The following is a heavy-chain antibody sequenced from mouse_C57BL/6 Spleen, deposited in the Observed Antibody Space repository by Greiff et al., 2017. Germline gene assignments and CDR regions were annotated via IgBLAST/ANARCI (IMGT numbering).Heavy chain of an antibody. J-gene: IGHJ4*01. CDR2: IYPGDGDT. V-gene: IGHV1-80*01. CDR1: GYAFSSYW. Sequence: QVQLQQSGAELVKPGASVQISCKASGYAFSSYWMNCVKQRPGKGLEWLGQIYPGDGDTNSNGTFKGKATLTADKSSSTAYMQLSSLTSEDSAVYFCARSYDYGYAMDYWGQGTSVTVSS. CDR3: ARSYDYGYAMDY. D-gene: IGHD2-4*01.